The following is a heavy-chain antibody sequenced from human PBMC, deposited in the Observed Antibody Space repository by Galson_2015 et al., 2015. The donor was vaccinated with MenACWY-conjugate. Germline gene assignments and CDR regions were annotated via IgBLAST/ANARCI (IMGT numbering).Heavy chain of an antibody. V-gene: IGHV3-23*01. CDR1: GFTFRQYA. Sequence: SLRLSCAVSGFTFRQYAMSWVRQAPGTGLEWVAIISDSGAATHYIDSVKGRFTISRDNSKNTLYLQMSRLRAEDTALYYCAKDVYMDVWDKGTTVSVSS. J-gene: IGHJ6*03. CDR3: AKDVYMDV. CDR2: ISDSGAAT.